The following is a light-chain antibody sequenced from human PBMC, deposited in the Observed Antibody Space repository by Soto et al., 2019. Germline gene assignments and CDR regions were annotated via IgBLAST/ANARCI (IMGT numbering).Light chain of an antibody. CDR3: QQYNTFPFMYT. Sequence: DIQMTQSPSTLSASVGDRVTITCRASQTILDCLAWYQQKPGKAPKLLIFKASTLQSGVPSRFSGGGSGTEFTLTISSLQPDDFATYYCQQYNTFPFMYTFGQGTRLEIK. V-gene: IGKV1-5*03. J-gene: IGKJ2*01. CDR2: KAS. CDR1: QTILDC.